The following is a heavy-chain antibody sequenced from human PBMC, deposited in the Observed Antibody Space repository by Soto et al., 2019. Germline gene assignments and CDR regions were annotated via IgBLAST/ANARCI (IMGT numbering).Heavy chain of an antibody. J-gene: IGHJ6*02. V-gene: IGHV4-31*03. CDR3: ARDQRYYDSSGYGMDV. CDR1: GGSISSGGYY. D-gene: IGHD3-22*01. CDR2: IYYSGST. Sequence: SETLSLTCTVSGGSISSGGYYWSWIRQHPGKGLEWIGYIYYSGSTYYNPSLKSRVTISVDTSKNQFSLKLSSVTAADTAVYYCARDQRYYDSSGYGMDVWGQGTTVTVSS.